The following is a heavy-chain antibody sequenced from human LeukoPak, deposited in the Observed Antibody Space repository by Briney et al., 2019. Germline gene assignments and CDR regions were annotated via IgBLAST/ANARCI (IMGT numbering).Heavy chain of an antibody. CDR3: TKDQAPYSSGWYYGY. D-gene: IGHD6-19*01. V-gene: IGHV3-23*01. CDR1: GFTFSSYA. CDR2: ISFSGGST. Sequence: GGSLRLSCAASGFTFSSYAMSWVRQAPGKGLEWVSAISFSGGSTYYADSVKGRFTISRDNSKNTLYLQMNSLRAEDTAVYYCTKDQAPYSSGWYYGYWGQGTLVTVSS. J-gene: IGHJ4*02.